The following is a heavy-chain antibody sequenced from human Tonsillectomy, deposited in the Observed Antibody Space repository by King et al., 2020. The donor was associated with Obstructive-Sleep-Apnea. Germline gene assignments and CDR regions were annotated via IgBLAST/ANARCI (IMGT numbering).Heavy chain of an antibody. D-gene: IGHD5-12*01. CDR1: GFTFISYV. CDR2: ISSNGDST. CDR3: ARAPYGGYPGY. Sequence: VQLVESGGALVQPGGSLRLSCAASGFTFISYVMHWVRPAPGMGLEYVSAISSNGDSTYFANSVKGRFTISRDNSKNQLYLQMGSLRAEDMAVYYCARAPYGGYPGYWGQGTLVTVSS. J-gene: IGHJ4*02. V-gene: IGHV3-64*01.